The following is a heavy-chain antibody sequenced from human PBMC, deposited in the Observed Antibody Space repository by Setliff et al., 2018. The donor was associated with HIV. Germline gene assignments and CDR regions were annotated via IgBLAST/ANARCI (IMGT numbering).Heavy chain of an antibody. D-gene: IGHD2-2*01. Sequence: ASVKVSCKASGYTFTGYYMYWVRQAPGQGLQWVGWINPNSGGTKYAQKFQGRVTMTRDTSISTAYMELTRLRSDDTAMFYCAVMGYCGGNSCYRTEGFDYWGQGTLVTVSS. CDR1: GYTFTGYY. V-gene: IGHV1-2*02. CDR3: AVMGYCGGNSCYRTEGFDY. CDR2: INPNSGGT. J-gene: IGHJ4*02.